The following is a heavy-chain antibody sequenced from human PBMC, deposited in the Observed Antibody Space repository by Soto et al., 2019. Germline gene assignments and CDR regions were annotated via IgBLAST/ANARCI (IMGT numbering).Heavy chain of an antibody. CDR1: GGSISSYY. D-gene: IGHD6-13*01. CDR2: IYYSGST. CDR3: ARVVAALMTPFFDY. Sequence: PSETLSLTCTVSGGSISSYYWSWIRQPPGKGLEWIGYIYYSGSTNYNPSLKSRVTISVDTSKNQFSLKLSSVTAADTAVYYCARVVAALMTPFFDYWGQGTLVTVSS. V-gene: IGHV4-59*01. J-gene: IGHJ4*02.